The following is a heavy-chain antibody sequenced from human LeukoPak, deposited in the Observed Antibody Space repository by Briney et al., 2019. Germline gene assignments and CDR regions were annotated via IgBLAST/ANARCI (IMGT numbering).Heavy chain of an antibody. CDR3: ARDQYPSRYYYYYYGMDV. CDR1: GFTFSSYG. V-gene: IGHV3-30*03. D-gene: IGHD4-11*01. CDR2: ISYDGSNK. Sequence: PGGSLRLSCAPSGFTFSSYGMHWVRQAPGKGLEWVAVISYDGSNKYYADSVKGRFTISRDNSKNTLYLQMNSLRAEDTAVCYCARDQYPSRYYYYYYGMDVWGQGTTVTVSS. J-gene: IGHJ6*02.